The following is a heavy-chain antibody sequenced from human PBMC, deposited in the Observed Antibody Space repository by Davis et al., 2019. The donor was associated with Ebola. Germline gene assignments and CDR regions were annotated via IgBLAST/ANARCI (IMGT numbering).Heavy chain of an antibody. CDR3: ARAGCSSTSCYTSWLYYYYGRDV. CDR2: ISAYNGNT. CDR1: GYTFTSYG. D-gene: IGHD2-2*02. J-gene: IGHJ6*02. Sequence: ASVKVSCKASGYTFTSYGISWVRQAPGQGLEWMGWISAYNGNTNYAQKLQGSVTMTTDTSTSTAYMELRSLRSDDTAVYYCARAGCSSTSCYTSWLYYYYGRDVWGQGTTVTVSS. V-gene: IGHV1-18*01.